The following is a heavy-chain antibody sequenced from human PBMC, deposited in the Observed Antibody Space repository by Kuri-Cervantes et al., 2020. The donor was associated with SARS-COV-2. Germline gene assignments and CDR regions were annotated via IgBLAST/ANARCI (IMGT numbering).Heavy chain of an antibody. CDR3: ARDRYSSSWYEGVLFAFDI. CDR1: GGSISSYY. Sequence: SETLSLTCTVSGGSISSYYWSWIRQPAGKGLEWIGRIYTSGSTNYNPSLKSRVTMSVDTSKNQFSLKLSSVTAADTAVYYCARDRYSSSWYEGVLFAFDIWGQGTMVTVSS. V-gene: IGHV4-4*07. D-gene: IGHD6-13*01. CDR2: IYTSGST. J-gene: IGHJ3*02.